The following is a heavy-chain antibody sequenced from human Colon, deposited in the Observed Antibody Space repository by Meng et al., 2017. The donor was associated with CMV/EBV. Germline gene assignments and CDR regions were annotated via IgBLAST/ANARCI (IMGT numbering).Heavy chain of an antibody. CDR1: GFTFSSYS. J-gene: IGHJ4*02. CDR3: ARPPLGVEIWLFLEF. V-gene: IGHV3-23*01. D-gene: IGHD3-3*01. CDR2: ISTSGGTI. Sequence: GGSLRLSCATSGFTFSSYSLSWVRQAPGKGLEWVAFISTSGGTIEYADSVKGRFTISRDNSKNTVYLQMTNLRADDTAEYYCARPPLGVEIWLFLEFWGQGTLVTV.